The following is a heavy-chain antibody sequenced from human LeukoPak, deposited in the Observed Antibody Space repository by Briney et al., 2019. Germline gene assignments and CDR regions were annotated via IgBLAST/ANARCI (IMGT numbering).Heavy chain of an antibody. Sequence: GGSLRLSCAASGFTFSSYNMNWVRQAPGKGLEWVSSIGGSGSYIFYADSVKGRFTISRDNAKNSLYLQMNSLRAEDTAVYYCARDYPDSGSFDYWGQGTLVTVSS. CDR2: IGGSGSYI. CDR1: GFTFSSYN. CDR3: ARDYPDSGSFDY. D-gene: IGHD1-14*01. V-gene: IGHV3-21*01. J-gene: IGHJ4*02.